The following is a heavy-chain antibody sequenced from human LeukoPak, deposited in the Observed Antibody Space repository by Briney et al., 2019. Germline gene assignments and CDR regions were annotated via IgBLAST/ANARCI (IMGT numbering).Heavy chain of an antibody. Sequence: SETLSLTCTVSGVSISSYYWSWIRQPPGKGLEWIGSIYYSGSTYYNPSLKSRVTISVDTSKSQFSLKLSSVTAADTAVYYCARHRESITMVRGALIFDFDYWGQGTLVTVSS. CDR1: GVSISSYY. CDR2: IYYSGST. J-gene: IGHJ4*02. CDR3: ARHRESITMVRGALIFDFDY. D-gene: IGHD3-10*01. V-gene: IGHV4-39*01.